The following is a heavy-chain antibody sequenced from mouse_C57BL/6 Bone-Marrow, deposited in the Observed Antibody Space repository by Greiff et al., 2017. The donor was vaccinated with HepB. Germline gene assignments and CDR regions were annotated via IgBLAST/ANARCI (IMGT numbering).Heavy chain of an antibody. Sequence: DVQLVESGAELARPGASVKLSCTASGFNIKNTYMHWVKQRPEQGLEWIGRIDPANGNTKYAPKFQGKATITADTSSNTAYLQLSSLTSEDTAIYYCARGYGSRDYFDYWGQGTTLTVSS. CDR2: IDPANGNT. D-gene: IGHD1-1*01. J-gene: IGHJ2*01. CDR3: ARGYGSRDYFDY. V-gene: IGHV14-3*01. CDR1: GFNIKNTY.